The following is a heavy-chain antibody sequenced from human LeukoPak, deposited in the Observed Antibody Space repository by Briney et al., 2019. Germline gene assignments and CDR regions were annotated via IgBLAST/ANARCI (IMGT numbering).Heavy chain of an antibody. CDR2: ISGSGGST. D-gene: IGHD5-12*01. CDR3: AKAKRNSDYLFDY. CDR1: GFTFSSYA. Sequence: GRSLRLSCAASGFTFSSYAMSWVRQAPGKGLEWVSAISGSGGSTYYADSVKGRFTISRDNARRSLFLQMDSLRAEDTAFYYCAKAKRNSDYLFDYWGQGTLVAVSS. V-gene: IGHV3-23*01. J-gene: IGHJ4*02.